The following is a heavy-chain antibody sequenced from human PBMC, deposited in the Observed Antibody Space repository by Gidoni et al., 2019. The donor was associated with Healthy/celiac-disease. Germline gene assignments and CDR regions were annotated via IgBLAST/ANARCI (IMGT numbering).Heavy chain of an antibody. J-gene: IGHJ5*02. D-gene: IGHD1-26*01. CDR2: ISSSSSYI. CDR3: ATSLRRGGVGASYNWFDP. V-gene: IGHV3-21*01. Sequence: EVQLVESGGGLVKPGGSLRLSCAASGFTFSSYSMNWVRQAPGTGLEWVASISSSSSYIYYADSVKGRFTISRDNAKNSLYLQMNSLRAEDTAVYYCATSLRRGGVGASYNWFDPWGQGTLVTVSS. CDR1: GFTFSSYS.